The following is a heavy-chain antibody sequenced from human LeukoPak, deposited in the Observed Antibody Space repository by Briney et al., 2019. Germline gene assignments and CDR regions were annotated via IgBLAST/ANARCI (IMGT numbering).Heavy chain of an antibody. CDR2: ISYDGSNK. J-gene: IGHJ3*02. D-gene: IGHD3-22*01. V-gene: IGHV3-30-3*01. CDR3: AREVKYAFDI. Sequence: GGSLRLSCAASGFTFSSYAMHWVRQAPGKGLEWVAVISYDGSNKYYADSVKGRFTISRDNAKNSLYLQMNSLRAEDTAVYYCAREVKYAFDIWGQGTMVTVSS. CDR1: GFTFSSYA.